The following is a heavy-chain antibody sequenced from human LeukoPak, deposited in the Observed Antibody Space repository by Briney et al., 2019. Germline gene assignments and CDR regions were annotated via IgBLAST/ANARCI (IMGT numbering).Heavy chain of an antibody. CDR3: ARQGFYYDSGSYYYFDY. V-gene: IGHV4-61*05. J-gene: IGHJ4*02. CDR2: IYYSGNT. CDR1: GGSISISYYY. D-gene: IGHD3-10*01. Sequence: SETLSLTCTVSGGSISISYYYWSWIRQPPGKGLEWIGYIYYSGNTNYNPSLKSRVTILVDTSKNQFSLKLSSVTAADTAVYYCARQGFYYDSGSYYYFDYWGQGALVTVSS.